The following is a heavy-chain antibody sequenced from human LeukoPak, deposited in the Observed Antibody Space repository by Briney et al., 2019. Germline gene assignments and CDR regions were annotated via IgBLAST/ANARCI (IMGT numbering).Heavy chain of an antibody. J-gene: IGHJ6*02. D-gene: IGHD1-1*01. V-gene: IGHV4-34*01. CDR3: ARVLQGDPHYYVMDV. CDR1: GGSFSGYY. Sequence: SETLSLTFSVYGGSFSGYYWSWIRQPPGKGLEWNGEINHSGSTNYNPSLKSRVTISVDTSKNQFSLKLSSVTAADTAVYYCARVLQGDPHYYVMDVWGQGTTVTVS. CDR2: INHSGST.